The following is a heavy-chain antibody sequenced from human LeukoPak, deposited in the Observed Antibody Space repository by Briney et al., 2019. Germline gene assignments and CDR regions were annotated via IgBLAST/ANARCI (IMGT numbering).Heavy chain of an antibody. CDR3: ARVGAVVSGYWDYYYYGMDV. D-gene: IGHD3-3*01. Sequence: SETLSLTCAVYGGSFSGYYWSWIRQPPGKGLEWIGEINHSGSTNYNPSLKSRVTISVDTSKNQFSLKLCSVTAADTAVYYCARVGAVVSGYWDYYYYGMDVWGQGTTVTVSS. CDR1: GGSFSGYY. CDR2: INHSGST. V-gene: IGHV4-34*01. J-gene: IGHJ6*02.